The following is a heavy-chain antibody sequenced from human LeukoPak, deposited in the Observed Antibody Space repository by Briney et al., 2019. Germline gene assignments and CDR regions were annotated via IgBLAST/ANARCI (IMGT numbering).Heavy chain of an antibody. CDR2: IYYSGST. CDR1: GGSISSYY. J-gene: IGHJ4*02. CDR3: ARGGYYDSSGYPVDY. V-gene: IGHV4-59*01. Sequence: SETLSLTCTVSGGSISSYYWSWIRQPPGKGLEWIGYIYYSGSTNYNPSLKSRVTISVNTSKNQFSLKLSSVTAADTAVYCCARGGYYDSSGYPVDYWGQGTLVTVSS. D-gene: IGHD3-22*01.